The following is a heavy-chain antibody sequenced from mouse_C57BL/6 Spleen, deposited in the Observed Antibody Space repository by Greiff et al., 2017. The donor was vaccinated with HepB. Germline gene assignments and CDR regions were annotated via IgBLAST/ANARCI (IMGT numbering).Heavy chain of an antibody. D-gene: IGHD1-1*01. Sequence: VQLQQSGAELVRPGASVKLSCTASGFNIKDYYMHWVKQRPEQGLEWIGRIDPEDGDTEYAPKFQGKATMTADTSSNTAYLQLSSLTSEDTAVYYCTTGEYYGSSRAWFAYWGQGTLVTVSA. J-gene: IGHJ3*01. CDR3: TTGEYYGSSRAWFAY. V-gene: IGHV14-1*01. CDR2: IDPEDGDT. CDR1: GFNIKDYY.